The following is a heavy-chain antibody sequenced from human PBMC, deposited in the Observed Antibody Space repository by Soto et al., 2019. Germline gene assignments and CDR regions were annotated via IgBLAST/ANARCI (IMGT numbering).Heavy chain of an antibody. Sequence: GASVKVCCKASGYTFTSYCISWVRQAPGQGLEWMGWISAYNGNTNYAQELQGRVTMTTDTSTSTAYMELRSLRSDDTAVYYCARETDVLVLYYYYGMDVWGQGTTVTVSS. V-gene: IGHV1-18*01. J-gene: IGHJ6*02. D-gene: IGHD2-2*01. CDR3: ARETDVLVLYYYYGMDV. CDR1: GYTFTSYC. CDR2: ISAYNGNT.